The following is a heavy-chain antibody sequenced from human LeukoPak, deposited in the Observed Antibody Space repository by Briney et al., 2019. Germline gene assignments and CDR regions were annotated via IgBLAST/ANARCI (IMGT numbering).Heavy chain of an antibody. Sequence: GESLKISCKGSGYFFTNFWIGWVRQMPGKGLEWMGIIYPGDSDTRYSPSFQGQVTISADKSISTAYLQWSSLKASDTAMYYCARHLIVVVPAANIKADYYYYYGMDVWGQGTTVTVSS. CDR2: IYPGDSDT. CDR1: GYFFTNFW. CDR3: ARHLIVVVPAANIKADYYYYYGMDV. V-gene: IGHV5-51*01. D-gene: IGHD2-2*01. J-gene: IGHJ6*02.